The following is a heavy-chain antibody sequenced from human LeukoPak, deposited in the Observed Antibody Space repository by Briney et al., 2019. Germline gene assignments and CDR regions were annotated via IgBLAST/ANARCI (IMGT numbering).Heavy chain of an antibody. CDR2: IYNRGTT. CDR3: ARDSPTSPPAYYGMDV. Sequence: SETLSLTCTVSGGSISSYYWSWIRQPPGKGLEWIGCIYNRGTTIYNPSLRSRLTISVDTSKNQLSLRLSSVTAADTAAYFCARDSPTSPPAYYGMDVWGRGTTVTVSS. D-gene: IGHD2-2*01. J-gene: IGHJ6*02. CDR1: GGSISSYY. V-gene: IGHV4-59*12.